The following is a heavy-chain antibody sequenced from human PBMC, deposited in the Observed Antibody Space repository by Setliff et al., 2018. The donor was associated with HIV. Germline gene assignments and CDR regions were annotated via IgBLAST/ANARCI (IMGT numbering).Heavy chain of an antibody. Sequence: PSETLSLTCTVSGGSISSSSYYWGWIRQPPGKGLEWIGTIYYSGNTYHNPSLKSRVTISVDTSKNQISLKLSSVTAADTAVYYCASHLPPYSGNFDYWGHGTLVTVS. CDR1: GGSISSSSYY. V-gene: IGHV4-39*01. J-gene: IGHJ4*01. D-gene: IGHD1-26*01. CDR2: IYYSGNT. CDR3: ASHLPPYSGNFDY.